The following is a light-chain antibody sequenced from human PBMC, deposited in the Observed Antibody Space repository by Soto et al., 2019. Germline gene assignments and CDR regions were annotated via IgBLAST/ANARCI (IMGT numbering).Light chain of an antibody. CDR3: QQYTTSPFT. CDR1: QSVGSNY. J-gene: IGKJ3*01. Sequence: EIVLTQSPGTLSLSPGERATLYCRASQSVGSNYLAWYQQKPGQAPRVLIYGASSRATGIPDRFSGSGSGADFTLTISRLEPEDFAVYYCQQYTTSPFTFGPGTQVYIK. CDR2: GAS. V-gene: IGKV3-20*01.